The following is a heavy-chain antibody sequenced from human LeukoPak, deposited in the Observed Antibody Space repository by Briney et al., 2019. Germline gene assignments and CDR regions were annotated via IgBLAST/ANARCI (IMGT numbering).Heavy chain of an antibody. J-gene: IGHJ4*02. Sequence: GGSLRLSCAASGFTFSYFWMHWFRQTPGKGLVWVSCINTDGSYSSYADSVKGRFTISRDNVRNTLYLQMNSLRAEDSAVYYCARDFDGPRASDYWGQGISVAVSS. D-gene: IGHD4-17*01. CDR2: INTDGSYS. CDR3: ARDFDGPRASDY. V-gene: IGHV3-74*01. CDR1: GFTFSYFW.